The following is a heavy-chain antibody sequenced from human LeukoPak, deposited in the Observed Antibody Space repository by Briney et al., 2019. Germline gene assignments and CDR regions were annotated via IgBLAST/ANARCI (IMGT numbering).Heavy chain of an antibody. D-gene: IGHD2-21*01. CDR3: ARNGGGLDY. Sequence: GSLRLSCVASKFTFSTYGMVWVRQAPGKGLEWVSYVSDSGSDTYYVDSVKGRFTISRDNAKNSLFLQMNSLRVEDTAIYYCARNGGGLDYWGQGTLVTVSS. CDR2: VSDSGSDT. CDR1: KFTFSTYG. J-gene: IGHJ4*02. V-gene: IGHV3-48*03.